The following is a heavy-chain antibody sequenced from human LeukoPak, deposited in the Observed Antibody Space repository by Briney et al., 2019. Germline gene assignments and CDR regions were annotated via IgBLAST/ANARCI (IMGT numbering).Heavy chain of an antibody. CDR1: GYTFTSYD. J-gene: IGHJ6*03. CDR2: MNPNSGNT. D-gene: IGHD3-3*01. V-gene: IGHV1-8*01. Sequence: ASVKVSCKASGYTFTSYDINWVRQATGQGLEWMGWMNPNSGNTGYAQKFQGRVTMTRNTSISTAYVELSSLRSEDTAVYHCARGSTYYDFWSGYDHYYYYYMDVWGKGTTVTVSS. CDR3: ARGSTYYDFWSGYDHYYYYYMDV.